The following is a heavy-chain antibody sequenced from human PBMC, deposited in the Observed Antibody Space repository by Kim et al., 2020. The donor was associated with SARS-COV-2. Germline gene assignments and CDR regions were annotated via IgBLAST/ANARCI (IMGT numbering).Heavy chain of an antibody. CDR3: ARARPITMVRGVPVNWFDP. Sequence: SETLSLTCTVSGGSISNNNYYWGWIRQPPGKGLEWIGSIHYSGSTYYNPSLKSRVTISLDTSKNQFSLKLSSVTAADTAVYYCARARPITMVRGVPVNWFDPWGQGTLVTVSS. CDR2: IHYSGST. D-gene: IGHD3-10*01. CDR1: GGSISNNNYY. J-gene: IGHJ5*02. V-gene: IGHV4-39*07.